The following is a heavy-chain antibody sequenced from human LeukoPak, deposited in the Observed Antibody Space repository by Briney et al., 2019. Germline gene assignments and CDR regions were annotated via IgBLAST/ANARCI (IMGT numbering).Heavy chain of an antibody. CDR3: ARDGYYYDISGYPDY. CDR1: GGSISSYY. CDR2: IYTSGST. J-gene: IGHJ4*02. V-gene: IGHV4-4*07. Sequence: PSETLSLTCTVSGGSISSYYWSWIRQPAGKGLEWIGRIYTSGSTNYNPSLKSRVTMSVDTSKNQFSLKLSSVTAADTAVYYCARDGYYYDISGYPDYWGQGTLVTVSS. D-gene: IGHD3-22*01.